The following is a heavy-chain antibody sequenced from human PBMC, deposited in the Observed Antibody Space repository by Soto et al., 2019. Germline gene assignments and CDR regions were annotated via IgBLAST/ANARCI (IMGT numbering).Heavy chain of an antibody. Sequence: SETLSLTXSVSGDSIRSSYWSFIRQAAGKRHEWLGLLESSGNRHENLSLRSRVSMSRDTSKKEIYLELTSVTAADTAVYDCVRAVAAVGTDLFDPGGQGTLVTVPS. CDR2: LESSGNR. CDR1: GDSIRSSY. V-gene: IGHV4-4*07. CDR3: VRAVAAVGTDLFDP. D-gene: IGHD6-13*01. J-gene: IGHJ5*02.